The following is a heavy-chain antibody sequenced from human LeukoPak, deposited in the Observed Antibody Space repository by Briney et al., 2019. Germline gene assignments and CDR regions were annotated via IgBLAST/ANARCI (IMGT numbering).Heavy chain of an antibody. Sequence: GGSLILSCAGSGFTFSRHWMHWVRQAPGKGLVWVSRMNADGSTSNYADSVKGRFTISRDNARNTLHLQMDSLSAEDTAVYYCTSDTVNTVVGIDYWGQGTLVTVSS. V-gene: IGHV3-74*01. CDR3: TSDTVNTVVGIDY. D-gene: IGHD4-11*01. CDR1: GFTFSRHW. J-gene: IGHJ4*02. CDR2: MNADGSTS.